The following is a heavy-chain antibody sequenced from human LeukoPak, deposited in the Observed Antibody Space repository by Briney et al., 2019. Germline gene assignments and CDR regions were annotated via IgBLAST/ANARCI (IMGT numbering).Heavy chain of an antibody. CDR2: IYSSGTT. V-gene: IGHV4-4*09. Sequence: SETLSLTCTVSGASISSNYWSWLRQPPGRRPEWIGYIYSSGTTKYNPSLQSRVTISIDTSKNQFSLKLTSMTAADTAVYFCARLLPSRPDYYFDYWGQGTLVTVS. CDR3: ARLLPSRPDYYFDY. CDR1: GASISSNY. D-gene: IGHD6-6*01. J-gene: IGHJ4*02.